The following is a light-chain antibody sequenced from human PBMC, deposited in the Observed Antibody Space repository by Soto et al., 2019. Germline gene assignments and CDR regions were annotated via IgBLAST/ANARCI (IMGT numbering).Light chain of an antibody. V-gene: IGKV3-15*01. CDR2: EAS. Sequence: VGMSQSPSTVSVSPGERAVLSCRASQSLGSNLAWYHHKPGQAPRLLLYEASIRATGIPARFSGDGSGTEFTLTISSLQSEDFGIYYCQKYNQWPWTFGPRTKVDI. J-gene: IGKJ1*01. CDR3: QKYNQWPWT. CDR1: QSLGSN.